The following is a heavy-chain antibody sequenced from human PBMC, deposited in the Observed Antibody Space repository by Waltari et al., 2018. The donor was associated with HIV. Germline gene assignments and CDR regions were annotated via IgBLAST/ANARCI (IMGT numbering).Heavy chain of an antibody. CDR1: GCSISTYY. J-gene: IGHJ3*02. D-gene: IGHD1-1*01. Sequence: QVRLQESGPGLVKPSETLSLTCTVSGCSISTYYWNWIRQPPGKGLEFIGHIYDSGSTNDNPSLKSRVTSSLDTSKNQFSLRMTSVTAADTAIYYCARSGDGYNYSGAFDIWGQGTKVAVSS. CDR2: IYDSGST. CDR3: ARSGDGYNYSGAFDI. V-gene: IGHV4-59*01.